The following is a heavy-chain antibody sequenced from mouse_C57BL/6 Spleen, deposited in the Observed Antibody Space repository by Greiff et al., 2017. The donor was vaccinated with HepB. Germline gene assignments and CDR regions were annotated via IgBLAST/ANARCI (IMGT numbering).Heavy chain of an antibody. CDR1: GFTFTDYY. V-gene: IGHV7-3*01. Sequence: EVQRVESGGGLVQPGGSLSLSCAASGFTFTDYYMSWVRQPPGKALEWLGFIRNKANGYTTEYSSSVKGRFTISRDNSQSILYLQMIALRAEDSATDYCARSKCYDVPFDYWGQVTTLTVSS. CDR3: ARSKCYDVPFDY. D-gene: IGHD2-12*01. CDR2: IRNKANGYTT. J-gene: IGHJ2*01.